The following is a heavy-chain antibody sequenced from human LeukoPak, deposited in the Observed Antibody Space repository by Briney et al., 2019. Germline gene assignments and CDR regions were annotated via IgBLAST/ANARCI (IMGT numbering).Heavy chain of an antibody. D-gene: IGHD3-22*01. CDR1: GGSLSGYY. J-gene: IGHJ4*02. CDR2: INHSGST. V-gene: IGHV4-34*01. CDR3: ANYHYDGSGYYCLFDS. Sequence: PSETLSLTCAVYGGSLSGYYWSWIRQSPGKGLEWIGEINHSGSTNYNPSLKSRVTISVDTSKNQFSLKLRSVTAADTAVYYCANYHYDGSGYYCLFDSWGQGTLVTVSS.